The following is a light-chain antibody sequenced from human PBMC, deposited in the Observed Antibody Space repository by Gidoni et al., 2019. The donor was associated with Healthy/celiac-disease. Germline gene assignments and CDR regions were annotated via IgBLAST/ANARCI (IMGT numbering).Light chain of an antibody. CDR1: QSVSSN. CDR2: GAS. Sequence: EIVMTQSPATLSVSPGEQATLSCRASQSVSSNLAWYQQKPGQAPRLLLYGASTRATGIPARFSGSGSGTEFTLIISSLQSEDFAVYYCQQYNNWPPWTFGQGTKVEIK. CDR3: QQYNNWPPWT. V-gene: IGKV3-15*01. J-gene: IGKJ1*01.